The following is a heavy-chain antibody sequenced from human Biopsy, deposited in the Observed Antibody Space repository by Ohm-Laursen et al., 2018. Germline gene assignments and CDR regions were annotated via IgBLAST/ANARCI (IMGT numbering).Heavy chain of an antibody. Sequence: SLRLSCSASGFTFNSYWMHWVRQAPGKGLEWISLIWYDGTNEDYADSVKGRFTISRGNSKNTLYLQINTLTLEDTAFYYCARGLSSGWYGYFDVWGRGTLVTVSS. CDR1: GFTFNSYW. D-gene: IGHD6-19*01. CDR3: ARGLSSGWYGYFDV. V-gene: IGHV3-33*08. J-gene: IGHJ2*01. CDR2: IWYDGTNE.